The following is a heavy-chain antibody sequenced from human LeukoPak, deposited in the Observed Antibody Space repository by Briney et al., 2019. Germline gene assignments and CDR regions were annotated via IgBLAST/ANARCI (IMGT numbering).Heavy chain of an antibody. J-gene: IGHJ4*02. D-gene: IGHD3-22*01. CDR3: ARPSCYDSSGYYPSVFYYLDY. CDR2: IHPGDSDT. Sequence: GESLKISCKGSGYSFTSYWIGWVRQMPGKGLEWMGIIHPGDSDTRYSPSFQGQVTISADKSISTAYLQWSSLKASDTAMYYCARPSCYDSSGYYPSVFYYLDYWGQGTLVTASS. CDR1: GYSFTSYW. V-gene: IGHV5-51*01.